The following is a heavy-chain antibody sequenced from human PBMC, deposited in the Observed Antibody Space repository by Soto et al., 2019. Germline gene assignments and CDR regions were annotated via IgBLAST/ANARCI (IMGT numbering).Heavy chain of an antibody. D-gene: IGHD3-22*01. Sequence: GESLKISCAASGFTFSSYGMHWVRQAPGKGLEWVALIWYDGTNKYYADSVKGRFTISRDNSKNTVYLQMNSLRAEDTAVYYCARVFSGYYDSLPAPNWFDPRGQGTLVTVSS. CDR3: ARVFSGYYDSLPAPNWFDP. CDR1: GFTFSSYG. CDR2: IWYDGTNK. J-gene: IGHJ5*02. V-gene: IGHV3-33*01.